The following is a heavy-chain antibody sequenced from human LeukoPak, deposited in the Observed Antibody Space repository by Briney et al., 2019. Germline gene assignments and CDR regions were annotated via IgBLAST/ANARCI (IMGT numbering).Heavy chain of an antibody. CDR2: IYYSGST. CDR3: ARSGSYSEYFQH. V-gene: IGHV4-59*01. D-gene: IGHD1-26*01. J-gene: IGHJ1*01. Sequence: PSETLSLTCTVSGGSISSYYWSWIRQPPGKGLEWIGYIYYSGSTNYNPSLKSRVTISVDTSKNQFSLKLSSVTAADTAVYYCARSGSYSEYFQHWGQGTLVTVSS. CDR1: GGSISSYY.